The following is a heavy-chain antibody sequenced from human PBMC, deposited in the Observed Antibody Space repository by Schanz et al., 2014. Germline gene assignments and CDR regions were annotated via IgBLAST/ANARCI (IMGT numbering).Heavy chain of an antibody. J-gene: IGHJ4*02. V-gene: IGHV3-21*01. D-gene: IGHD3-9*01. CDR1: GFTISSYS. CDR2: ISSSGSYI. CDR3: ARDSRPNYDVLAAYYSIDY. Sequence: EVHLVESGGGLVKRGGSLRLSCAASGFTISSYSMNWVRQAPGKGLEWVTSISSSGSYIYYADSVKGRFSISRDNAKNSLFLQMNRLRAEDTGVYYCARDSRPNYDVLAAYYSIDYWGQGTLVTVSA.